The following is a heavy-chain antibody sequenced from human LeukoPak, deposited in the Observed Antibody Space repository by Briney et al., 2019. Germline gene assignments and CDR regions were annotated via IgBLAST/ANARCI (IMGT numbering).Heavy chain of an antibody. V-gene: IGHV3-33*01. CDR1: GFTFSSCG. CDR2: TWYDGSNK. Sequence: GRSLRLSCAASGFTFSSCGMHWVRQAPGKGLEWVAVTWYDGSNKYYADSVKGRFTISRDNSKNTLYLQMNSLRAEDTAVYYSARERGVYYYYYGMDVWGQGTTVTVSS. J-gene: IGHJ6*02. CDR3: ARERGVYYYYYGMDV.